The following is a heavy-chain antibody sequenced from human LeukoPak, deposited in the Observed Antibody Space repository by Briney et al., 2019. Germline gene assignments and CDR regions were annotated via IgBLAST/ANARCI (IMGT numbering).Heavy chain of an antibody. J-gene: IGHJ4*02. Sequence: GGSLRLSCAASGFSISSYELNWVRPAARKELEWVAVISYDGSNKYYADSVKGRFTISRDNSKNTLYLQMNSLSAEDTSVYYCARPSLRYSYGYYFDYWGQGTLVTVSS. V-gene: IGHV3-30*03. CDR2: ISYDGSNK. D-gene: IGHD5-18*01. CDR1: GFSISSYE. CDR3: ARPSLRYSYGYYFDY.